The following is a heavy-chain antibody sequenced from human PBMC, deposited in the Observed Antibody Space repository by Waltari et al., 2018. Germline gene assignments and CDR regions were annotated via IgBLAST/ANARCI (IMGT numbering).Heavy chain of an antibody. CDR2: IKQDGSEK. Sequence: EVQLVESGGGLVQPGGSLRLSCSGSGFTFTNHWLSWVRQAPGKGQEWVARIKQDGSEKYDVDSMKGRFTISRDNAKNSLSLQMDSLRAEDTAVYFCARGVTTVEYWGQGTLVTVSS. J-gene: IGHJ4*02. CDR1: GFTFTNHW. V-gene: IGHV3-7*04. CDR3: ARGVTTVEY. D-gene: IGHD2-21*02.